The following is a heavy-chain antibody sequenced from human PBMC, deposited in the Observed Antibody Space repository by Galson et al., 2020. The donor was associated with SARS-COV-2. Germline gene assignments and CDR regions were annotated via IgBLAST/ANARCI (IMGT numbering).Heavy chain of an antibody. CDR1: GGSISSSSYY. J-gene: IGHJ4*02. CDR2: IYYSGST. D-gene: IGHD4-17*01. V-gene: IGHV4-39*01. Sequence: LETLSLTCTVSGGSISSSSYYWGWIRQPPGKGLEWIGSIYYSGSTYYNPSLKSRVTISVDTSKNQFSLKLSSVTAADTAVYYCARHRNTTVTTWDYWGQGTLVTVSS. CDR3: ARHRNTTVTTWDY.